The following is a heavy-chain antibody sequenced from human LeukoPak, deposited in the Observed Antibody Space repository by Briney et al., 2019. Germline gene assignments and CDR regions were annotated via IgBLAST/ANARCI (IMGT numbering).Heavy chain of an antibody. D-gene: IGHD2-2*01. CDR2: IYYSGST. CDR3: ARVVPAASLSLYYYYYGMDV. CDR1: GGSISSSSYY. Sequence: SETLSLTCTVSGGSISSSSYYWGWIRQPPGKGLERIGSIYYSGSTYYNPSLKSRVTISVDTSKNQCSLKLSSVTAADTAVYYCARVVPAASLSLYYYYYGMDVWGQGTTVTVSS. J-gene: IGHJ6*02. V-gene: IGHV4-39*01.